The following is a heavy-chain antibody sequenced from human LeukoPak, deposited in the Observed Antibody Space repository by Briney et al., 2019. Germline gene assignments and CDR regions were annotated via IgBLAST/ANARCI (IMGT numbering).Heavy chain of an antibody. CDR3: AKRGLAAALFR. V-gene: IGHV3-23*01. CDR2: IGGSGGST. J-gene: IGHJ4*02. CDR1: GFTFSSYA. D-gene: IGHD6-13*01. Sequence: QPGGSLRLSCAASGFTFSSYAMSWVRQAPGKGLEWVSDIGGSGGSTYYADSVKGRFTISRDNSKNTLYLQMNRLRAEDTAVYYCAKRGLAAALFRWGQGTLVTVSS.